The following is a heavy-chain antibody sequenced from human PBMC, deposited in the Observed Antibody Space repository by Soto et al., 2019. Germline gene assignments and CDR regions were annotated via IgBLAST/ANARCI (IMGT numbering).Heavy chain of an antibody. Sequence: SETLSLTCTVSGGSISSYYWSWIRQPPGKGLEWIGYIHYSGSTNYNPSLKSRVTISVDTSKNQFSLKLSSVTAADTAVYYCATSYDFWSGDPYYFDYWGQGTLVTVSS. J-gene: IGHJ4*02. D-gene: IGHD3-3*01. V-gene: IGHV4-59*01. CDR2: IHYSGST. CDR1: GGSISSYY. CDR3: ATSYDFWSGDPYYFDY.